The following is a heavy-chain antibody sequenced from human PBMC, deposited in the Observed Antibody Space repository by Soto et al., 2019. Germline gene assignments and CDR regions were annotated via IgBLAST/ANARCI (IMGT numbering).Heavy chain of an antibody. CDR3: ARIRGVGAAGGVGGVDY. V-gene: IGHV1-69*01. Sequence: QVQLVQSGAEVKKPGSSVKVSCKASGGTFSSYAISWVRQAPGQGLEWMGGIIPIFGTANYAQKFQGRVTITADESTRTAYGERSSLRSEDRAVYYGARIRGVGAAGGVGGVDYWGQGTLVTVSS. CDR1: GGTFSSYA. D-gene: IGHD3-16*01. J-gene: IGHJ4*02. CDR2: IIPIFGTA.